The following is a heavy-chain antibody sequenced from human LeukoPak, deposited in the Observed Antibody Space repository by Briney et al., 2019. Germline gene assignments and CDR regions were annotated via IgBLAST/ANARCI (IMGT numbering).Heavy chain of an antibody. V-gene: IGHV7-4-1*02. D-gene: IGHD1-7*01. CDR2: INTNTGNP. CDR1: GYTFTSYA. CDR3: ARDRELWRANRIDY. Sequence: GASVKVSCKASGYTFTSYAMDWVRQAPGQGLEWMGWINTNTGNPTYAQDFTGRFVFSLDTSVSTAYLQISSLKAEDTAVYYCARDRELWRANRIDYWGQGTLVTVSS. J-gene: IGHJ4*02.